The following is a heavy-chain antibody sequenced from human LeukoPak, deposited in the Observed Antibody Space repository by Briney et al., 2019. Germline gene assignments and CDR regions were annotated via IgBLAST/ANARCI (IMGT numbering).Heavy chain of an antibody. D-gene: IGHD3-16*01. V-gene: IGHV1-69*05. J-gene: IGHJ4*02. CDR2: IIPIFGTE. Sequence: VASVKVSCKASGGTFSSYAISWVRQAPEQGREWMGRIIPIFGTENYAQKFQGRVTITTDESTSTAYMELRSLRSEDTAVYYCARHHPPYDYDDYWGQGTLVTVSS. CDR1: GGTFSSYA. CDR3: ARHHPPYDYDDY.